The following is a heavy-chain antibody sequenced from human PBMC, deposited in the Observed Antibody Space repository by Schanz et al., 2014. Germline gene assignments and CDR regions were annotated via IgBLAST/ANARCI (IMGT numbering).Heavy chain of an antibody. CDR1: GYTFTSYG. Sequence: QVQLVQSGAEVKKPGASVKVSCKASGYTFTSYGISWVRQAPGQGLEWMGWISPYNGNTNYAQKLQGRVTITADTSTSTAYMELRSLRSDDTAVYYCARDQSTYTNSSDVRYFDYWGQGSLVTVSS. D-gene: IGHD6-6*01. V-gene: IGHV1-18*01. CDR2: ISPYNGNT. J-gene: IGHJ4*02. CDR3: ARDQSTYTNSSDVRYFDY.